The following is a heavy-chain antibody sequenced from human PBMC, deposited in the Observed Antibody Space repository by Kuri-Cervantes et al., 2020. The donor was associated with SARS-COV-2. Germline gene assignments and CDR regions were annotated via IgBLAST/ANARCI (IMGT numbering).Heavy chain of an antibody. J-gene: IGHJ4*02. D-gene: IGHD1-26*01. CDR2: MYYSGIT. CDR1: GGSISSYY. V-gene: IGHV4-59*01. Sequence: SETLSLTCTVSGGSISSYYWSWIRQPPGKGLEWIGYMYYSGITNYDPSLKSRVTISVDTSRNQLSLKLSSVTAADTAVYYCARDNALFSGSGFDLWGQGNLVTVSS. CDR3: ARDNALFSGSGFDL.